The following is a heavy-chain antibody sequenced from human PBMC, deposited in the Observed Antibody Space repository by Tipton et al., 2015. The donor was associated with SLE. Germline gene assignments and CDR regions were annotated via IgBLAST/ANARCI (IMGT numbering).Heavy chain of an antibody. Sequence: TLSLTCTIYGGSFSGYHWSWIRQAPGKGLQWIGEINYSGSTNYNPSLESRVTISIGTSKNQLSLKLSSVTAADTAVYYCARAYTYGYPYFDYWGQGTLVTVSS. CDR3: ARAYTYGYPYFDY. J-gene: IGHJ4*02. CDR1: GGSFSGYH. D-gene: IGHD2-21*01. V-gene: IGHV4-34*01. CDR2: INYSGST.